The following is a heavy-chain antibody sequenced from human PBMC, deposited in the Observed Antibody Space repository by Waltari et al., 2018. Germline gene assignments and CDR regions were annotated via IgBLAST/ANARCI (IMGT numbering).Heavy chain of an antibody. CDR3: ARVPYGDYDGNYFDY. CDR2: IIPIFGTA. Sequence: QLPHVQSGAEVKKPASLVKVSCKASGGTCRRYAISWVRQAPGQGLEWRGGIIPIFGTANYAQKFQGRVTIPADESTSTAYMELSSLRSEDTAVYYCARVPYGDYDGNYFDYWGQGTLVTVSS. CDR1: GGTCRRYA. D-gene: IGHD4-17*01. V-gene: IGHV1-69*01. J-gene: IGHJ4*02.